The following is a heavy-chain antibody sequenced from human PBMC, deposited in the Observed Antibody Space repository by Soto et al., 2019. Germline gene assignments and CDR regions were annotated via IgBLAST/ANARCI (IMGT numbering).Heavy chain of an antibody. V-gene: IGHV4-61*01. J-gene: IGHJ4*02. CDR1: GYSINSGYY. CDR3: ARGTYYYDSSGYYFDY. CDR2: IYYSGST. Sequence: PSGTLSLTCAVSGYSINSGYYWSWIRQPPGKGLEWIGYIYYSGSTNYNPSLKSRVTISVDTSKNQFSLKLSSVTAADTAVYYCARGTYYYDSSGYYFDYWGQGTLVTVSS. D-gene: IGHD3-22*01.